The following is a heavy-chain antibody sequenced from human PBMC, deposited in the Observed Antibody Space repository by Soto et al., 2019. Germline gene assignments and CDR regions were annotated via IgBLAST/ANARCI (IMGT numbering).Heavy chain of an antibody. D-gene: IGHD3-22*01. CDR1: GYTFTTYY. Sequence: ASLKVSCKASGYTFTTYYIHWVRQAPGQGLEWMGIIDPSAGRTTYAQEFQGRVIMTSDMSTTTFYMELSSLRSEDTAVYYCARVPYDTTGYYGFWGQGTLVTVSS. CDR3: ARVPYDTTGYYGF. J-gene: IGHJ4*02. V-gene: IGHV1-46*01. CDR2: IDPSAGRT.